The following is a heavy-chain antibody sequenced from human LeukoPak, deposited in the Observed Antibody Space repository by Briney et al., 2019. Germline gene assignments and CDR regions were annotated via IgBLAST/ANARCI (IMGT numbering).Heavy chain of an antibody. V-gene: IGHV4-30-4*08. CDR1: GGSISSGDYY. J-gene: IGHJ6*03. CDR3: ARDPGRNYYYYYMDV. Sequence: SQTLSLTCTVSGGSISSGDYYWSWIRQPPGKGLEWIGYIYYSGSTYYNPSPKSRVTISVDTSKNQFSLKLSSVTAADTAVYYCARDPGRNYYYYYMDVWGKGTTVTVSS. CDR2: IYYSGST.